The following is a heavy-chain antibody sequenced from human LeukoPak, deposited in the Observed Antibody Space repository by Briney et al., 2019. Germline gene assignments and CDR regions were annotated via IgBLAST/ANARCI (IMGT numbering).Heavy chain of an antibody. V-gene: IGHV4-59*08. CDR2: IHYSGTT. D-gene: IGHD3-22*01. J-gene: IGHJ4*02. CDR1: GGSISTYY. CDR3: ARSGDSSGYYYVMDLDY. Sequence: SETLSLTCTVSGGSISTYYWSWIRQPPGKGLEWIAYIHYSGTTDYSPSLRSRVTISLDTSKNQFSLKLSSVTAADTAVYYCARSGDSSGYYYVMDLDYWGQGTLVTVSS.